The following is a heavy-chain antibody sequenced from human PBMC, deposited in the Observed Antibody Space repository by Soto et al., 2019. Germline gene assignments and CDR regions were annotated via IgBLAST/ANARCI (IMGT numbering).Heavy chain of an antibody. CDR2: ISSRSSTI. CDR3: ARLGYCSGGSCYSGHLPLLSLDY. CDR1: GFTFSSYS. Sequence: TGGSLRLSCAASGFTFSSYSMNWVRQAPGKGLEWVSYISSRSSTIYYADSVNVRFTISRDNAKNSLYLQMNSLRAEDTAVYYCARLGYCSGGSCYSGHLPLLSLDYWGQGTLVTVSS. V-gene: IGHV3-48*04. J-gene: IGHJ4*02. D-gene: IGHD2-15*01.